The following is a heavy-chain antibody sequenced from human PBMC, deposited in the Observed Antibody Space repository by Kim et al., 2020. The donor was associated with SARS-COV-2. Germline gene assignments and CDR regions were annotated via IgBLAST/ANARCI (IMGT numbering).Heavy chain of an antibody. CDR1: GFTFSSYW. Sequence: GGSLRLSCAASGFTFSSYWMSWVRQAPGKGLEWVANIKQDGSEKYYVDSVKGRFTISRDNAKNSLYLQMNSLRAEDTAVYYCARTDPSGSYYYYYGMDVWGQGTTVTVSS. J-gene: IGHJ6*02. CDR3: ARTDPSGSYYYYYGMDV. V-gene: IGHV3-7*01. CDR2: IKQDGSEK. D-gene: IGHD1-26*01.